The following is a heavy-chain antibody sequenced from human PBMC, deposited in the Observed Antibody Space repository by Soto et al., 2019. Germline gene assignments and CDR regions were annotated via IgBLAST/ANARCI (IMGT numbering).Heavy chain of an antibody. CDR3: ARDRGGYDFWSGYSFPTHDAFDI. Sequence: SETLSLTCTVSGGSVSSGSYYWSWIRQPPGKGLEWIGYIYYSGSTNYNPSLKSRVTISVDTSKNQFSLKLSSVTAADTAVYYCARDRGGYDFWSGYSFPTHDAFDIWGQGTMVTVSS. CDR2: IYYSGST. J-gene: IGHJ3*02. V-gene: IGHV4-61*01. D-gene: IGHD3-3*01. CDR1: GGSVSSGSYY.